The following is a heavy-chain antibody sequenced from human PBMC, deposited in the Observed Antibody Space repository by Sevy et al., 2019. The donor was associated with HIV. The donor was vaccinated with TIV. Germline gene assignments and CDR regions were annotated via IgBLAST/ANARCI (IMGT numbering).Heavy chain of an antibody. CDR3: ARDTVAGTKTFDY. CDR2: IYYSGST. J-gene: IGHJ4*02. CDR1: GGSISSGDYY. Sequence: SETLSLTCTVSGGSISSGDYYWSWIRQPPGKGLEWIGYIYYSGSTYYNPSLKSRVTISVDTSKTQFSLKLGSVTAADTAVYYCARDTVAGTKTFDYWGQGTLVTVSS. V-gene: IGHV4-30-4*01. D-gene: IGHD6-19*01.